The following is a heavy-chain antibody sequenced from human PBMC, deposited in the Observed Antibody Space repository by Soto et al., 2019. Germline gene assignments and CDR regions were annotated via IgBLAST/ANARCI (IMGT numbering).Heavy chain of an antibody. Sequence: GGSLRLSCAASGFTFSSYGMHWVRQAPGKGLEWVAVISYGGSNKYYADSVKGRFTISRDNSKNTLYLQMNSLRAEDTAVYYCAKGLLAHSSGWYSPRSGKDYWGQGTLVTVSS. J-gene: IGHJ4*02. CDR1: GFTFSSYG. D-gene: IGHD6-19*01. CDR3: AKGLLAHSSGWYSPRSGKDY. V-gene: IGHV3-30*18. CDR2: ISYGGSNK.